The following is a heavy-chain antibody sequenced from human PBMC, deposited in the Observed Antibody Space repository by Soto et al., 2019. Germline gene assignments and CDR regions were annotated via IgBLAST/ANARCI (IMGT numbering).Heavy chain of an antibody. D-gene: IGHD6-13*01. CDR1: GFTFSSYT. CDR3: AREMKQLVQEGFLQH. V-gene: IGHV3-21*01. CDR2: ISTGSSYI. Sequence: GGSLRLSCAASGFTFSSYTMHWVRQAPGKGLEWVSSISTGSSYIYYADSLKGRFTISRDNAGSSLYLQMNSLRAEDTAVYYCAREMKQLVQEGFLQHWGQGTLVTVSS. J-gene: IGHJ1*01.